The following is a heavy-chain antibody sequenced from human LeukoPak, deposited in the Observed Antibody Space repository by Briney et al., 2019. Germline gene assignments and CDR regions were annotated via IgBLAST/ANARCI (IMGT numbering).Heavy chain of an antibody. V-gene: IGHV3-7*03. D-gene: IGHD3-16*01. CDR3: ARGGGLDV. Sequence: PGGSLRLSCAASGFTFSSYWMSWARQAPGKGLEWVASINHNGNVNYYVDSVKGRFTISRDNAKNSLYLQMSNSRAEDTAVYFCARGGGLDVWGQGATVTVSS. J-gene: IGHJ6*02. CDR1: GFTFSSYW. CDR2: INHNGNVN.